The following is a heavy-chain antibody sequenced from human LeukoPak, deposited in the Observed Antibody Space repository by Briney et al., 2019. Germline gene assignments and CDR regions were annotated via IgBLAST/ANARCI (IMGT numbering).Heavy chain of an antibody. J-gene: IGHJ4*02. Sequence: SVKVSCKASGFTFTSSAVQWVRQARGQRLEWIGWIVVGSGNTNYAQKFQERVTITRDMSTSTAYMELSSLRSEDTAVYYCAAGDYDFWCGYSAHINYFDYWGQGTLVTVSS. CDR2: IVVGSGNT. CDR1: GFTFTSSA. D-gene: IGHD3-3*01. V-gene: IGHV1-58*01. CDR3: AAGDYDFWCGYSAHINYFDY.